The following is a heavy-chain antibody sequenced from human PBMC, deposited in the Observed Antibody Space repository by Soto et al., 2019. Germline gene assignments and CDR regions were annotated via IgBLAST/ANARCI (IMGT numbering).Heavy chain of an antibody. Sequence: GASVKVSCKASGYTFTSYDINWVRQATGQGLEWMGWMNPNSGDTGYAQKFQGRVTMTRDTSISTAYMELSRLRSDDTAVYYCARDLDVVLLWFGEPRTPFDYWGQGTLVTVSS. CDR2: MNPNSGDT. V-gene: IGHV1-8*01. CDR3: ARDLDVVLLWFGEPRTPFDY. CDR1: GYTFTSYD. J-gene: IGHJ4*02. D-gene: IGHD3-10*01.